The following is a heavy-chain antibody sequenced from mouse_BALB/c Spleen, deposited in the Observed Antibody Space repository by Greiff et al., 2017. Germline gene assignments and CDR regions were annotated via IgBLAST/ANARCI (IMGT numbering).Heavy chain of an antibody. V-gene: IGHV1-63*02. CDR1: GYTFTNYW. J-gene: IGHJ4*01. CDR3: ERGGIRGAMDY. Sequence: QVQLQQSGAELVRPGTSVKISCKASGYTFTNYWLGWVKQRPGHGLEWIGDIYPGGGYTNYNEKFKGKATLTADTSSSTAYMQLSSLTSEDSAVYFWERGGIRGAMDYWGQGTSVTVSS. CDR2: IYPGGGYT. D-gene: IGHD2-4*01.